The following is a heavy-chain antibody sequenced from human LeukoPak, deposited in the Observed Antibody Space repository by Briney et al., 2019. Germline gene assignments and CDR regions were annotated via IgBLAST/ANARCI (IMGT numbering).Heavy chain of an antibody. CDR1: GFTFSSYA. V-gene: IGHV3-9*01. CDR2: ISWNSGSI. CDR3: AKDQERGAFDI. J-gene: IGHJ3*02. Sequence: PGRSLRLSCAASGFTFSSYAMHWVRQAPGKGLEWVSGISWNSGSIGYADSVKGRFTISRDNAKNSLYLQMNSLRAEDTALYYCAKDQERGAFDIWGQGTMVTVSS.